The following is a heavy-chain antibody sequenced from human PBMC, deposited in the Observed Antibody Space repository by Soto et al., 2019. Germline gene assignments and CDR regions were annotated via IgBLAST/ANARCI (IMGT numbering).Heavy chain of an antibody. D-gene: IGHD3-22*01. CDR3: ARDRYYYDSSGYYLNWFDP. J-gene: IGHJ5*02. V-gene: IGHV1-18*01. CDR1: GYTFTSYG. CDR2: ISAYNGNT. Sequence: ASVKVSCKASGYTFTSYGISWVRQAPGQGLEWMGWISAYNGNTNYAQKPQGRVTMTTDTSTSTAYMELRSLRSDDTAVYYCARDRYYYDSSGYYLNWFDPWGQGTLVTVSS.